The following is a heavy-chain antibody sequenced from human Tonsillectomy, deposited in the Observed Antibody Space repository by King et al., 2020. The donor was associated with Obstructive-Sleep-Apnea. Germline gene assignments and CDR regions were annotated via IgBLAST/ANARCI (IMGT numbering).Heavy chain of an antibody. V-gene: IGHV3-72*01. CDR2: IKNKDCKYAT. J-gene: IGHJ4*02. CDR1: GFTFSEHY. Sequence: DVQLVESGGGSVQTGGSLRLSCEASGFTFSEHYMEWVRQAPGKGPEWVGRIKNKDCKYATEYAASVKGRFTISRDDSQNSLYLQMNSLRSEDTAVYYCAKDLGSPTVGTQWGQGTPVTV. D-gene: IGHD4-23*01. CDR3: AKDLGSPTVGTQ.